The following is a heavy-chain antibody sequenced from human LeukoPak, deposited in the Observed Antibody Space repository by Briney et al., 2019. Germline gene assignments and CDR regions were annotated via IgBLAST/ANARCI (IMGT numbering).Heavy chain of an antibody. J-gene: IGHJ3*02. V-gene: IGHV4-4*07. Sequence: PSETLSLRCSVNGGSISNDYWSWIRQPAGKALEWIGRIYTSGSTNYNPSLSSRVTVSLDTSKNQFSLNLSSVTAADTAIYYCARGSGFGEYRFDIWGQGTMVTVSS. CDR1: GGSISNDY. D-gene: IGHD3-10*01. CDR3: ARGSGFGEYRFDI. CDR2: IYTSGST.